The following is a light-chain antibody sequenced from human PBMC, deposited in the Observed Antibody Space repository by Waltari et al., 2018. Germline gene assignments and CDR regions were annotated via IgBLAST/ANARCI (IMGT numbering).Light chain of an antibody. CDR3: QHYLRLPVV. CDR1: RSIGSS. J-gene: IGKJ1*01. CDR2: GAF. Sequence: EIVLTQSPGTLSLSPGERATLSCRASRSIGSSLAWYQQRPGQAPRLLIYGAFIRATGVADRFSGSGSGTDFSLTFSRLEPEDFAVYYCQHYLRLPVVVGLGTKVEIK. V-gene: IGKV3-20*01.